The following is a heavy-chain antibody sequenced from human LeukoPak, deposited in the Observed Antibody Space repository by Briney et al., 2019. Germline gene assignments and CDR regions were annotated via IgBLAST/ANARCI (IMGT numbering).Heavy chain of an antibody. D-gene: IGHD6-13*01. V-gene: IGHV3-30-3*01. CDR3: ARDPGTDYFDY. J-gene: IGHJ4*02. CDR2: ISYDGSNK. CDR1: GFTFSSYA. Sequence: GGSLRLSCAASGFTFSSYAMHWVRQAPGKGLEWVAVISYDGSNKYYADSVKGRFTISRDNSKNTLYLQMNSLRAEDTAVYYCARDPGTDYFDYWGQGTPVTVSS.